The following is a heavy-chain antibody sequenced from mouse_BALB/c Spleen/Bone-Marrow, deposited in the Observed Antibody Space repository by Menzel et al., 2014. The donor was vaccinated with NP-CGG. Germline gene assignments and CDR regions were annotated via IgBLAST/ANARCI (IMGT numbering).Heavy chain of an antibody. Sequence: DVMLVESGGGLVQPGGSRKLSCAASGFTFSSFGMHWVRQAPEKGLEWVAYISSGSSTIYYADTVKGRFTISRDNPKNTLFLQMTSLRSKDTAMYYCARGGNHAWFAYWGQGTLVTVSA. CDR2: ISSGSSTI. V-gene: IGHV5-17*02. CDR1: GFTFSSFG. CDR3: ARGGNHAWFAY. J-gene: IGHJ3*01. D-gene: IGHD2-1*01.